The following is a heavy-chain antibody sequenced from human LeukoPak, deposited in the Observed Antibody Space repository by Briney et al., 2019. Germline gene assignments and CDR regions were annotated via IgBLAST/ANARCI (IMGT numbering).Heavy chain of an antibody. D-gene: IGHD2-21*02. Sequence: GGSLRLSCAASGFTFSSNYMSWVRQAPGKGLEWVSVIYSGGSTYYADSVKGRFTISRDNSKNTLYLQMNSLRAEDTAVYYCARERGDCGGDCYISDAFDIWGQGTMVTVSS. V-gene: IGHV3-66*01. CDR1: GFTFSSNY. CDR2: IYSGGST. J-gene: IGHJ3*02. CDR3: ARERGDCGGDCYISDAFDI.